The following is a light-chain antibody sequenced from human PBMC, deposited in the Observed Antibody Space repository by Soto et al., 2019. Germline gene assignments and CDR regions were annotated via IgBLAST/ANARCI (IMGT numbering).Light chain of an antibody. J-gene: IGLJ1*01. Sequence: QSALTQPASVSGSPGQSITISCTGTSSDVGRYNYVSWYQQHPGKAPKLMIYEVSNRPSGVSNRFSGSKSGNTASLTISGLQAEDEADYYCSSYTSSSTRVFGTGTKVT. CDR2: EVS. CDR1: SSDVGRYNY. V-gene: IGLV2-14*01. CDR3: SSYTSSSTRV.